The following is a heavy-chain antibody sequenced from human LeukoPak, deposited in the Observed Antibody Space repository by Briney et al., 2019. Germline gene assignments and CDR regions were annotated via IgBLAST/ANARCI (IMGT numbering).Heavy chain of an antibody. J-gene: IGHJ6*03. CDR3: AREGYRGYSYARNEYYYYYYYMDV. CDR1: GFTFSDYY. Sequence: GGSLRLSCAASGFTFSDYYMSWIRQAPGKGLEWVSYISSSGSTIYYADSVKGRFTISRDNAKNSLYLQMNSLRAEDTAVYYCAREGYRGYSYARNEYYYYYYYMDVWGQGTLVTVSS. V-gene: IGHV3-11*04. D-gene: IGHD5-18*01. CDR2: ISSSGSTI.